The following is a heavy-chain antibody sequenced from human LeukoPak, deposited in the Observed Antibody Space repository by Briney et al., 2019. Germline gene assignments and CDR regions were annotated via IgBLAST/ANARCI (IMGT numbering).Heavy chain of an antibody. Sequence: SQTLSLTCAISGDSVSSNSAAWNWIRQSPSRGLEWLGRTHYRSKWYNDYAVSVKSRITINPDTSKNQFSLQLNSVTPEDTAVYYCASSGGFDWLLNYWGQGTLVTVSS. J-gene: IGHJ4*02. D-gene: IGHD3-9*01. CDR3: ASSGGFDWLLNY. CDR1: GDSVSSNSAA. CDR2: THYRSKWYN. V-gene: IGHV6-1*01.